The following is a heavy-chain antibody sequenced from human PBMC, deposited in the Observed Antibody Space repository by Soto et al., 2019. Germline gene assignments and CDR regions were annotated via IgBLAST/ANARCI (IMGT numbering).Heavy chain of an antibody. V-gene: IGHV3-49*03. CDR2: IKSQAYGGTT. D-gene: IGHD6-13*01. J-gene: IGHJ4*02. CDR1: GFTIGDHA. CDR3: SSSSSWMYYFDF. Sequence: PGGSLRLSCGPSGFTIGDHAVAWFRQAPGKGLEWLSLIKSQAYGGTTEYAASVKGRFTISRDDSKGLAYLQMSSLKTVDTAIYYCSSSSSWMYYFDFWGQGTLVTVS.